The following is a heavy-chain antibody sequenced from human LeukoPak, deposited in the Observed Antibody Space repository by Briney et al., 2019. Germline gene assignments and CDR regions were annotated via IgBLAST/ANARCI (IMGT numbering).Heavy chain of an antibody. CDR1: GFTFSSYA. CDR3: AKVSLIVVVTAALDY. V-gene: IGHV3-23*01. CDR2: ISGSGGST. Sequence: QSGGSLRLSCAASGFTFSSYAMSWVRQAPGKGLEWVSAISGSGGSTYYADSVKGRFTISRDNSKNTLYLQMNSLRAEDTAVYYCAKVSLIVVVTAALDYWGQGTLVTVSS. D-gene: IGHD2-21*02. J-gene: IGHJ4*02.